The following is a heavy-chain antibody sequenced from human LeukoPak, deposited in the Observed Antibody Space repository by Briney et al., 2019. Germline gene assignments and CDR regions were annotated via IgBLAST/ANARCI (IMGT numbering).Heavy chain of an antibody. D-gene: IGHD5-24*01. Sequence: GGSLRLSCAASGFTFRNFWMNWARHAPGKGLEGVASIMKDGDQKRYVDSVKCRFTISRANAQMSLYLQMSGLRAEDTAMYYCVRDADFYKVDYWGQGTLVTVSS. J-gene: IGHJ4*02. V-gene: IGHV3-7*03. CDR2: IMKDGDQK. CDR3: VRDADFYKVDY. CDR1: GFTFRNFW.